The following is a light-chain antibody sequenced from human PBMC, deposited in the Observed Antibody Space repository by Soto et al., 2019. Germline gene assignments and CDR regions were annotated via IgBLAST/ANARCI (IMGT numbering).Light chain of an antibody. V-gene: IGLV2-14*01. J-gene: IGLJ1*01. CDR1: SSDVGGYNY. CDR3: CSYVGNDFFYV. Sequence: QSALTQPASVSGSPGQSITISCTGTSSDVGGYNYVSWYQQHPGKAPKLMIYEVTKRPSGVSKRFSGSKSGNTASLTISGLQPEDEADYYCCSYVGNDFFYVFGTGTKLTVL. CDR2: EVT.